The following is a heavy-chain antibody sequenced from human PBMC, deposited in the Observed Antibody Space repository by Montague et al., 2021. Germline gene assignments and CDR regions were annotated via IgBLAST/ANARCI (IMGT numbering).Heavy chain of an antibody. V-gene: IGHV3-30-3*01. J-gene: IGHJ5*02. CDR3: ARWRVYYDSSGYAA. CDR1: GFTFSPFP. Sequence: SLRLSCAASGFTFSPFPMHWVRQAPGKGLEWVALISHDGSNKYYADSVRGRFTASRDNSKNTLYLQTSSLRADDTAVYYCARWRVYYDSSGYAAWGRGTLVTVSS. CDR2: ISHDGSNK. D-gene: IGHD3-22*01.